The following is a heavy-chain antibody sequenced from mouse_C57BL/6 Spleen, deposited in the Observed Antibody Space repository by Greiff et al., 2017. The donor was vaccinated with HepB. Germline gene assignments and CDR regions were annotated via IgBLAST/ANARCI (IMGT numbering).Heavy chain of an antibody. J-gene: IGHJ4*01. CDR2: IDPSDSYT. CDR1: GYTFTSYW. Sequence: VQLQQSGAELVMPGASVKLSCKASGYTFTSYWMHWVKQRPGQGLEWIGEIDPSDSYTNYNQKFKGKSTLTVDKSSSTAYMQLRSLTSEDSAVYYCARGSGYMDYWGQGTSVTGSS. CDR3: ARGSGYMDY. V-gene: IGHV1-69*01. D-gene: IGHD3-2*02.